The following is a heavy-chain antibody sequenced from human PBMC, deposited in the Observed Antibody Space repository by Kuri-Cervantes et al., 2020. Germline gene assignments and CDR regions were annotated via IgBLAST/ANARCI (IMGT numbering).Heavy chain of an antibody. CDR3: ARVGIERAMIVVVNAFDI. D-gene: IGHD3-22*01. J-gene: IGHJ3*02. CDR1: GYTFTSYG. Sequence: ASVKVSCKASGYTFTSYGISWVRQAPGQGLEWMGWISAGNGNTKYSQKLQGRVTITRDTSASTAYMELSSLRSEDTAVYYCARVGIERAMIVVVNAFDIWGQGTMVTVSS. V-gene: IGHV1-18*01. CDR2: ISAGNGNT.